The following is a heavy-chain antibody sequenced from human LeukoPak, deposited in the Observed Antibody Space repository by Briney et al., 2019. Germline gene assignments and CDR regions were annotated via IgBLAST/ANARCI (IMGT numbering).Heavy chain of an antibody. CDR3: ARLDGYITHALGY. V-gene: IGHV4-39*07. CDR2: IFYSGST. Sequence: SETLSLTCTVSGGSISSSSYYWGWVRQPPGKALEWIGNIFYSGSTYYSPSLKSRVTISVDKSKNQFSLKLSSVTAADTAVYYCARLDGYITHALGYWGQGTLVTVSS. D-gene: IGHD5-24*01. CDR1: GGSISSSSYY. J-gene: IGHJ4*02.